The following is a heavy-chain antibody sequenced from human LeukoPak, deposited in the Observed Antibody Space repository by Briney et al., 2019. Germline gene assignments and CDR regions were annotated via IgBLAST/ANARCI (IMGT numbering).Heavy chain of an antibody. CDR2: IYPGDSDT. D-gene: IGHD1-26*01. CDR3: ARHTTSLPWFDP. CDR1: GYIFTSYW. J-gene: IGHJ5*02. Sequence: GESLKISCKGSGYIFTSYWIGRGRPMPGKSLEWMGIIYPGDSDTRYSPSFQGQVTISADKSISTAYLQWSSLKASDTAMYYCARHTTSLPWFDPWGQGTLVTVSS. V-gene: IGHV5-51*01.